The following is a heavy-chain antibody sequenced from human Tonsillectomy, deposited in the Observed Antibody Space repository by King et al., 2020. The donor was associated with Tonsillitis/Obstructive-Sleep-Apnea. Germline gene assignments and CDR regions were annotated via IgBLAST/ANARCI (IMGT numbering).Heavy chain of an antibody. D-gene: IGHD2-8*01. V-gene: IGHV1-46*01. Sequence: QLVQSGAEVKKPGASVKVSCKASGYTFTRNYVHWVRQAPGQGLEWMGIINPSDGITTYAQKLQDRVTMTRDTSTSTVNMELSSLRAEDTAIYYCVRDDRDGRHLDFWGQGSLVSVSS. CDR2: INPSDGIT. CDR1: GYTFTRNY. J-gene: IGHJ4*02. CDR3: VRDDRDGRHLDF.